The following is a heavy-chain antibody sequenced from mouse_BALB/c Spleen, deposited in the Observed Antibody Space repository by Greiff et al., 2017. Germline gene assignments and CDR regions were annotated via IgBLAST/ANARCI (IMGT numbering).Heavy chain of an antibody. CDR3: AREASTVVGAMDY. CDR2: IWGDGST. J-gene: IGHJ4*01. D-gene: IGHD1-1*01. Sequence: QVQLKESGPGLVAPSQSLSITCTVSGFSLTGYGVNWVRQPPGKGLEWLGMIWGDGSTDYNSALKSRLSISKDNSKSQVFLKMNSLQTDDTARYYCAREASTVVGAMDYWGQGTSVTVSS. V-gene: IGHV2-6-7*01. CDR1: GFSLTGYG.